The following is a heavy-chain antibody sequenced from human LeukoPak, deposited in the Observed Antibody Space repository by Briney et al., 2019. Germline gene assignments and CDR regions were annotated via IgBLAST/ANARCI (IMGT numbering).Heavy chain of an antibody. CDR1: GGSISSSSYY. J-gene: IGHJ4*02. CDR2: IYYSGST. Sequence: SETLSLTCTVSGGSISSSSYYWGWIRQPPGKGLEWIGSIYYSGSTNYNPSLKSRVTISVDTSKNQFSLKLSSVTAADTAVYYCARRSWDTAMVYYFDYWGQGTLVTVSS. D-gene: IGHD5-18*01. CDR3: ARRSWDTAMVYYFDY. V-gene: IGHV4-39*07.